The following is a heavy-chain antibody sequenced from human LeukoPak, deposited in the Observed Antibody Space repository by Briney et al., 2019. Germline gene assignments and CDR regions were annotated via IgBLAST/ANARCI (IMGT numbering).Heavy chain of an antibody. D-gene: IGHD5-18*01. Sequence: SETLSPTCAVYGGSFSGYYWSWIRQPPGKGLEWIGEINHSGSTNYNPSLKSRVTISVDTSKNQFSLKLSSVTAADTAVYYCARGQGHLNIYSYAHKLFDYWGQGTLVTVSS. CDR3: ARGQGHLNIYSYAHKLFDY. CDR2: INHSGST. J-gene: IGHJ4*02. V-gene: IGHV4-34*01. CDR1: GGSFSGYY.